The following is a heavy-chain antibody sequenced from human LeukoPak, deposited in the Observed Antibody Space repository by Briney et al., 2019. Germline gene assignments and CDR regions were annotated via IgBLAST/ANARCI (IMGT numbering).Heavy chain of an antibody. V-gene: IGHV4-59*01. Sequence: PSETLSLTCSVSGASITTYYWNWIRQSPGKGLEWIGYMYHTGTSDYNPSLQSRVNISLDTPSNKVSLTLTSVTAADTAVYYCATTRGYSTNDAFDIWGQGTRVIVSS. CDR3: ATTRGYSTNDAFDI. CDR1: GASITTYY. D-gene: IGHD5-18*01. CDR2: MYHTGTS. J-gene: IGHJ3*02.